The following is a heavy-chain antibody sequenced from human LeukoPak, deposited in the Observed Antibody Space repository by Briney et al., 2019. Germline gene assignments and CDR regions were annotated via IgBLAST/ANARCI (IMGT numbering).Heavy chain of an antibody. CDR2: INPNSGDT. V-gene: IGHV1-2*04. J-gene: IGHJ4*02. CDR3: ARGGPGRSFDY. Sequence: ASVKVSCKASGYTFTGYYMHWVRQAHGQGLEWMGWINPNSGDTDYAQKFQGWVTMARDTSISTAYMELSRLKSDDTAVYYCARGGPGRSFDYWGQGTLVTVSS. CDR1: GYTFTGYY.